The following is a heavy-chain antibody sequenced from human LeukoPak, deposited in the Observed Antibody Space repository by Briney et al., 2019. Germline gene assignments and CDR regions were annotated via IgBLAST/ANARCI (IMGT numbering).Heavy chain of an antibody. CDR2: ISGSGGST. D-gene: IGHD3-22*01. Sequence: GGSLRLSCAASGFTFSSYAMSWVRQAPGKGREWVSAISGSGGSTYYADSVKGRFTISRDNSKNTLYLQMNSLRAEDTAVYYCAKDLIQYYYDSSGYSLFDYWGQGTLVTVSS. CDR1: GFTFSSYA. V-gene: IGHV3-23*01. J-gene: IGHJ4*02. CDR3: AKDLIQYYYDSSGYSLFDY.